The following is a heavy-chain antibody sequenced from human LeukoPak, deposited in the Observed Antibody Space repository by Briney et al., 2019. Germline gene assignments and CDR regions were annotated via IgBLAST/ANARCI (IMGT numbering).Heavy chain of an antibody. V-gene: IGHV4-59*08. D-gene: IGHD3-22*01. J-gene: IGHJ4*02. CDR2: IYYSGST. Sequence: SGTLSLTCTVSGGSISSYYWSWIRQPPGRGLEWIGYIYYSGSTNYNPSLKSRVTISVDTSKKQFSLKLSSVTAADTAVYYCARYYYYDSSGYYYDYWGQGTPVTVSS. CDR1: GGSISSYY. CDR3: ARYYYYDSSGYYYDY.